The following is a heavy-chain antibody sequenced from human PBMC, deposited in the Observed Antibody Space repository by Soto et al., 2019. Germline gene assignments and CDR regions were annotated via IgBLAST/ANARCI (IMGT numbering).Heavy chain of an antibody. Sequence: EVQLVESGGNLVQPGGSLRLSCAASGFTFSDYAMSWVRQAPGKGLEWVSAITGSGGSTYYADSMKGRFTISRDSSTNTLFLQTNSMRAEDTAVYYCPRASSSIPRGYFDLWGRGTLVTVSS. CDR3: PRASSSIPRGYFDL. D-gene: IGHD3-3*02. CDR2: ITGSGGST. CDR1: GFTFSDYA. V-gene: IGHV3-23*04. J-gene: IGHJ2*01.